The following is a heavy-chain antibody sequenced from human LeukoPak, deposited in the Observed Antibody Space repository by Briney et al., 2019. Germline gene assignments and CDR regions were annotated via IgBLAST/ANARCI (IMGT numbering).Heavy chain of an antibody. CDR3: ARALGYCSGGSCYDMDV. D-gene: IGHD2-15*01. J-gene: IGHJ6*03. Sequence: ASVKVSCKASGYTFTSYDINWVRQATGQGLEWMGWMNPNSGNTGYAQKFQGRVTMTRNTSISTAYMELSSLRSEDTAVYYCARALGYCSGGSCYDMDVWGKGTTVTISS. V-gene: IGHV1-8*01. CDR1: GYTFTSYD. CDR2: MNPNSGNT.